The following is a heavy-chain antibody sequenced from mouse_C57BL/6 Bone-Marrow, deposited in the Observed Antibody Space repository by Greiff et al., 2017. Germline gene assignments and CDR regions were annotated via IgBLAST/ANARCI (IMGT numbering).Heavy chain of an antibody. D-gene: IGHD1-1*01. CDR2: IYPRSGNT. V-gene: IGHV1-81*01. Sequence: VQGVESGAELARPGASVKLSCKASGYTFTSYGISWVKQRTGQGLEWIGEIYPRSGNTYYNEKFKGKATLTADKSSSTAYMELRSLTSEDSAVYFCARGGYYGSSFDYWGQGTTLTVSS. J-gene: IGHJ2*01. CDR3: ARGGYYGSSFDY. CDR1: GYTFTSYG.